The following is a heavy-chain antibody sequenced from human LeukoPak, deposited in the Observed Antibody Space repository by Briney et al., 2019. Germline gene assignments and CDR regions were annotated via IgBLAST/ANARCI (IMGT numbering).Heavy chain of an antibody. CDR2: IIPILGIA. J-gene: IGHJ4*02. Sequence: ASVKVSCKASGYTFAGSYMHWVRQAPGQGLEWMGRIIPILGIANYAQKFQGRVTITADKSTSTAYMELSSLRSEDTAVYYCARNVPKFGELLNDYWGQGTLVTVSS. D-gene: IGHD3-10*01. CDR3: ARNVPKFGELLNDY. V-gene: IGHV1-69*02. CDR1: GYTFAGSY.